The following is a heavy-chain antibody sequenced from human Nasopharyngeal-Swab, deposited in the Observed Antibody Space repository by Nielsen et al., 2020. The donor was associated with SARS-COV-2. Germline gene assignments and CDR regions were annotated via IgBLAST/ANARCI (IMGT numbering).Heavy chain of an antibody. V-gene: IGHV4-34*01. CDR3: ARSPRGGFDP. CDR1: GGSFSGYY. D-gene: IGHD3-10*01. Sequence: SETLSLTCAVYGGSFSGYYWSWIRQPPGKGLEWIGEINHSGSTNYNPSLKSRVTISVDTSKNQFSLKLSSVTAADTAVYYCARSPRGGFDPRGQGTLVTVSS. J-gene: IGHJ5*02. CDR2: INHSGST.